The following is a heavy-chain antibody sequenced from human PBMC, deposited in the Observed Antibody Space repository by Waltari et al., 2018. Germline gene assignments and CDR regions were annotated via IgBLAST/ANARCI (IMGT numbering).Heavy chain of an antibody. D-gene: IGHD2-15*01. CDR3: ANHRPGGYGMAV. J-gene: IGHJ6*02. Sequence: EGQLVESGGGLVQPGGSLRLSWAASGFTFSDFYMHWVRQAPGKGRVWVSRIKADGSGATYADSVRGRFTISRDNTKSTLYLQMNSLRVDDTAVYYCANHRPGGYGMAVWGQGTTVTVSS. V-gene: IGHV3-74*01. CDR2: IKADGSGA. CDR1: GFTFSDFY.